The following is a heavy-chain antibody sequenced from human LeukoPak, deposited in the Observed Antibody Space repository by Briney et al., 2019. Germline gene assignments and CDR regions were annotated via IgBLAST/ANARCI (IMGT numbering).Heavy chain of an antibody. D-gene: IGHD1-26*01. J-gene: IGHJ4*02. CDR2: IKSDGSST. CDR1: GFIFSSYW. V-gene: IGHV3-74*01. CDR3: AKDGAQVGVTFDY. Sequence: GGSLRLSCAASGFIFSSYWMHWVRQAPGKGLVWVSRIKSDGSSTNYADSVKGRFTISRDNAKNTLYLQMNSLRVEDTAIYYCAKDGAQVGVTFDYWGQGTLVTVSS.